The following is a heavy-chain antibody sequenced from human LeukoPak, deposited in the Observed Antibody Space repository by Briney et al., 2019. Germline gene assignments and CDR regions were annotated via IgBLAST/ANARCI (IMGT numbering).Heavy chain of an antibody. V-gene: IGHV4-34*01. CDR2: INHSGST. CDR1: GGSFSGYY. CDR3: ASGSTDPIAYCGGDCLGHDR. J-gene: IGHJ4*02. D-gene: IGHD2-21*02. Sequence: PSETLSLTCAVYGGSFSGYYWSWIRQPPGKGLEWIGEINHSGSTNYNPSLKSRVTISVDTSKNQFSLKLSSVTAADTAVYYCASGSTDPIAYCGGDCLGHDRWGQGTLVTVSS.